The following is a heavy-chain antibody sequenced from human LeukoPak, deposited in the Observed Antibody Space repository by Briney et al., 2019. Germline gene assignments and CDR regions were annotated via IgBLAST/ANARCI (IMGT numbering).Heavy chain of an antibody. CDR3: ARGVPYASWRGPHCSDY. J-gene: IGHJ4*02. CDR2: ISYDGSNK. V-gene: IGHV3-30*04. CDR1: GFTFSSYA. Sequence: PGRSLRLSCAASGFTFSSYAMHWVRQAPGKGLEWVAVISYDGSNKYYADSVKGRFSISRDNAKNSLYLQMNSLRAEDTAVYYCARGVPYASWRGPHCSDYWGQGTLVTVSS. D-gene: IGHD3-3*01.